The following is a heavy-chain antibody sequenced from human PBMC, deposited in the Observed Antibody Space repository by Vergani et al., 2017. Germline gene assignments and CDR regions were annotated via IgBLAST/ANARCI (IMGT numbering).Heavy chain of an antibody. V-gene: IGHV4-39*07. Sequence: QLQLQESDPGLVKPSETLSLTCTVSGGSIRSTFYYWGWIRQPPGKGLEWIGTIYYSGSTYYNPSLKSRVTISVDTSKNQFSLKLSSVTAADTAVYYCARGQLPPDYWGQGTLVTVSS. CDR1: GGSIRSTFYY. CDR2: IYYSGST. J-gene: IGHJ4*02. CDR3: ARGQLPPDY. D-gene: IGHD2-2*01.